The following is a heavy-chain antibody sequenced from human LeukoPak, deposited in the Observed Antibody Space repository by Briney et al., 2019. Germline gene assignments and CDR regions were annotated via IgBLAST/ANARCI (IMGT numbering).Heavy chain of an antibody. Sequence: SGGSLRLSCAPSGFTFSQYGLHRVRQAPGKGLEWVAVIWSDGTNKYYGDSVKGGFIFYRENTQNTVYMHMNTLRAEDTAVYYCSKDAQRGFDYSNSLEYWGQGSLVTVSS. J-gene: IGHJ4*02. CDR2: IWSDGTNK. V-gene: IGHV3-33*06. D-gene: IGHD4-11*01. CDR1: GFTFSQYG. CDR3: SKDAQRGFDYSNSLEY.